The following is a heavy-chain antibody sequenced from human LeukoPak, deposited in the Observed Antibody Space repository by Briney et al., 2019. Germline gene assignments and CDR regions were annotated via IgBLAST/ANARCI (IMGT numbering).Heavy chain of an antibody. CDR3: AEGGYNWNDVGLYY. Sequence: ASVKVSCKASGYSFNDKYLHWVRQAPGQGLEWMGSINPNSGGTNYAQKFQGRVTMTTDTSMSTAYMEPSSLRSEDTAVYYCAEGGYNWNDVGLYYWGQGTLVTVSS. CDR2: INPNSGGT. D-gene: IGHD1-20*01. V-gene: IGHV1-2*02. J-gene: IGHJ4*02. CDR1: GYSFNDKY.